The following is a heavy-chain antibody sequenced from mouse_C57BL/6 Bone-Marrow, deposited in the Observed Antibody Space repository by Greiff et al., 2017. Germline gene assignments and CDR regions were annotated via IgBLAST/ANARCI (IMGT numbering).Heavy chain of an antibody. Sequence: EVMLVESGGGLVQPGGSLSLSCAASGFTFTDYYMSWVRQPPGKALEWLGFIRNKANGYTTEYSASVKGRFTISRDNSQSILYLQMIALRAEDSATYYCARYVVATDYFDYWGQGTTLTVSS. V-gene: IGHV7-3*01. CDR1: GFTFTDYY. CDR3: ARYVVATDYFDY. CDR2: IRNKANGYTT. J-gene: IGHJ2*01. D-gene: IGHD1-1*01.